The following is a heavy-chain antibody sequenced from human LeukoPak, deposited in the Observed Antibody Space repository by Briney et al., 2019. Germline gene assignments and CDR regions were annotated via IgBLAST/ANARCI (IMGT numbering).Heavy chain of an antibody. J-gene: IGHJ6*02. CDR1: GFTFDAYA. D-gene: IGHD1-26*01. V-gene: IGHV3-43*02. Sequence: GGSLRLSCEASGFTFDAYAMHWVRQAPGKGLEWVSLINKDGSATYYADSVKGRFTISRDNSKNSLYLQMSSLRSEDTALYYCATWAFYHSLDVWGQGTTVTVSS. CDR2: INKDGSAT. CDR3: ATWAFYHSLDV.